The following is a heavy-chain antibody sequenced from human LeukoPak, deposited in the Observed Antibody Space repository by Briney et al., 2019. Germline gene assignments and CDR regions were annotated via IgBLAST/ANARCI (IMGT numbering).Heavy chain of an antibody. V-gene: IGHV4-59*12. CDR2: ISYSGNS. J-gene: IGHJ2*01. CDR3: ARDIGYYDSSGYFWYFDL. D-gene: IGHD3-22*01. Sequence: PSETLSLTCTVSGDSITSYFWNWIRQPPGKGLEWIGHISYSGNSNYNPSLKSRVTMSVDTSKNQFSLKLTSVTAADTAVYYCARDIGYYDSSGYFWYFDLWGRGTLVTVSS. CDR1: GDSITSYF.